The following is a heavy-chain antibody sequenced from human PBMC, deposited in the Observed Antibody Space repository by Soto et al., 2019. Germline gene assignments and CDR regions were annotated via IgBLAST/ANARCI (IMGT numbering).Heavy chain of an antibody. CDR1: GGSISSYY. CDR3: ARGCSSTSCYPY. Sequence: QVQLQESGPGLVKPSETLSLTCTVSGGSISSYYWSWIRQPPGKGLEWIGYIYYSGSTNYNPSLKSRVTISVDTSKNQFSLKLSSVTAADTAVYYCARGCSSTSCYPYWGQGTLVTVSS. V-gene: IGHV4-59*01. D-gene: IGHD2-2*01. J-gene: IGHJ4*02. CDR2: IYYSGST.